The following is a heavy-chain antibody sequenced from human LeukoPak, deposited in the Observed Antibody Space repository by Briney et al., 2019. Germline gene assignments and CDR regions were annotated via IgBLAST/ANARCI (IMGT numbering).Heavy chain of an antibody. CDR2: IYPGDSDT. D-gene: IGHD6-13*01. J-gene: IGHJ4*02. Sequence: GESLKISCKGSGYSFTSYWIGWVRQMPGKGLEWMGIIYPGDSDTRYSPSFQGQVTISADKSISTAYLQWSSLKASDTAMYYCASSSSTISSSWCFGRKCRPYYFDYWGQGTLVTVSS. V-gene: IGHV5-51*01. CDR1: GYSFTSYW. CDR3: ASSSSTISSSWCFGRKCRPYYFDY.